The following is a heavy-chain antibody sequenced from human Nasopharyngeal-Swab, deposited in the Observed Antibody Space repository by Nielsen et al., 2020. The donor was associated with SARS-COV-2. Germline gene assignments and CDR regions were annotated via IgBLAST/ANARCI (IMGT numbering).Heavy chain of an antibody. CDR2: IYTSGST. D-gene: IGHD3-22*01. V-gene: IGHV4-4*07. CDR1: GGSISSYY. J-gene: IGHJ4*02. CDR3: ARSPYYYDSSGYQYYFDY. Sequence: SETLSLTCTVSGGSISSYYWSWIRQPAGKGLEWIGRIYTSGSTNYNPSLKSRVTMSVDTSKNQFSLKLSSVTAADTAVYYCARSPYYYDSSGYQYYFDYWGQGTLVTASS.